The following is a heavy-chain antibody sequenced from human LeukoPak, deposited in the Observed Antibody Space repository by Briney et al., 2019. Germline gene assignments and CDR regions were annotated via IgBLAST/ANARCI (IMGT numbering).Heavy chain of an antibody. CDR2: IKKDGSEK. CDR3: TTLVWVYSSSTSWYPPDY. D-gene: IGHD2-2*01. Sequence: GGSLRLSCAASGFTFSSYWMSWVRQAPGKGLEWVANIKKDGSEKYYVDSVKGRFTISRDNAKTSLYLQMNSLRAEDTAVYYCTTLVWVYSSSTSWYPPDYLGQGTLVTVSS. J-gene: IGHJ4*02. CDR1: GFTFSSYW. V-gene: IGHV3-7*03.